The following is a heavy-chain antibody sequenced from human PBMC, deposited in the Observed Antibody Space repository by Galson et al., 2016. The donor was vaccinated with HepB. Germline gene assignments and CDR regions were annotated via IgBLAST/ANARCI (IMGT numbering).Heavy chain of an antibody. CDR2: IWYDGETK. J-gene: IGHJ6*02. V-gene: IGHV3-33*01. Sequence: SLRLSCAASGFNFGIFGMHWVRQAPGKGLEWLAGIWYDGETKYYAESVKGRITISRDNADNTLYLQMNSLRVDDTAKYYCARDQGGGYYTTDVWCQGTTVTVAS. D-gene: IGHD3-10*01. CDR1: GFNFGIFG. CDR3: ARDQGGGYYTTDV.